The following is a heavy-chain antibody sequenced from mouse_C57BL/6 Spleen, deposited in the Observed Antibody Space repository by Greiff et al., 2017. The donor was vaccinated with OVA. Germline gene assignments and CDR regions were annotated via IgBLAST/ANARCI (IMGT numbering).Heavy chain of an antibody. J-gene: IGHJ3*01. CDR3: ARDYDYDGTVAY. D-gene: IGHD2-4*01. V-gene: IGHV1-81*01. Sequence: VKLMESGAELARPGASVKLSCKASGYTFTSSGISWVKQRTGQGLEWIGEIYPRSGNTYYNEKFKGKATLTADKSSSTAYMELRSLTSEDSAVYFCARDYDYDGTVAYWGQGTLVTVSA. CDR1: GYTFTSSG. CDR2: IYPRSGNT.